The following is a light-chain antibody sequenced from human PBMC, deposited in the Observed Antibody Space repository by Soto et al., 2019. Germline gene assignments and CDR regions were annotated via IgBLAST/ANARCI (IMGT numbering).Light chain of an antibody. V-gene: IGKV3D-15*01. CDR3: QQCSHWPLT. Sequence: SPAPLSVSPGEGAPLSCRASQSVGSSLAWYQQKPGHAPRLLSYATSTRATGLPGRFSGSGCGTDFTLTISSLQSEDLAVYYCQQCSHWPLTFGGGTKVDIK. J-gene: IGKJ4*01. CDR2: ATS. CDR1: QSVGSS.